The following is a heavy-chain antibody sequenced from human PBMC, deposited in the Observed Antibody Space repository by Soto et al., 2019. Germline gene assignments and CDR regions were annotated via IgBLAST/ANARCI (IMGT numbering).Heavy chain of an antibody. Sequence: QVQLEESGGGLVKPGGSLRLSCAASGFTFSAVYMSWIRQAPNKGLEYISYISSSGTSANYADSVEGRLTISRDNAKNSLYLQLNSLRAKDTAVYYCARDRGAVTGQYFDYWGQGALVTVSS. D-gene: IGHD6-19*01. J-gene: IGHJ4*02. CDR1: GFTFSAVY. CDR2: ISSSGTSA. V-gene: IGHV3-11*05. CDR3: ARDRGAVTGQYFDY.